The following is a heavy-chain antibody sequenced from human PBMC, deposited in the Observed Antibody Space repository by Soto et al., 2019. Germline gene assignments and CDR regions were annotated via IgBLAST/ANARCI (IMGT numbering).Heavy chain of an antibody. D-gene: IGHD4-4*01. Sequence: PGESLKISCKGSGYSFTSDWIGWVRQIPGKGLEWMGIIYPGDSDTRYSPSFQGQVTISADKSISTAYLQWSSLKASDTAMYYCARPAVASMDPYSNYVNYYGMDVWGQGTTVTVSS. J-gene: IGHJ6*02. CDR3: ARPAVASMDPYSNYVNYYGMDV. CDR1: GYSFTSDW. CDR2: IYPGDSDT. V-gene: IGHV5-51*01.